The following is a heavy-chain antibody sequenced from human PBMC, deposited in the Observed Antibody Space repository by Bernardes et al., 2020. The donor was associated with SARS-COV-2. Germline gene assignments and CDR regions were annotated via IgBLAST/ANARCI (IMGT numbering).Heavy chain of an antibody. D-gene: IGHD3-9*01. CDR1: GFIFSDSY. CDR2: ISGETGYT. CDR3: ARDTSRFTASMDFES. V-gene: IGHV3-11*05. Sequence: GSLRLYCTASGFIFSDSYMSWIRQAPGKGLEWISYISGETGYTNYAGSVKGRFTISRDNARNSLYLQMTNLRADDTATYFCARDTSRFTASMDFESWGQGTLVTVSS. J-gene: IGHJ4*02.